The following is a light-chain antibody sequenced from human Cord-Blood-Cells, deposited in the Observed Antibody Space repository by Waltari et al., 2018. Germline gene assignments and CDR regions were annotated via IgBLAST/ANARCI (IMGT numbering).Light chain of an antibody. Sequence: EIVLTQSPAPLSLSPGDRATLSCRASQSVSSYLAWYPQKPGQAPRLPIYDASNRATGIPARFSRSESGTDFTLTISSLEPEDFAVYNCQQRSNWPPYTFGQWTKLEIK. CDR2: DAS. CDR1: QSVSSY. J-gene: IGKJ2*01. V-gene: IGKV3-11*01. CDR3: QQRSNWPPYT.